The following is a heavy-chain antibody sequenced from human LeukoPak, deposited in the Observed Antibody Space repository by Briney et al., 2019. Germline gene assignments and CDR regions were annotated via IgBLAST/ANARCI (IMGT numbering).Heavy chain of an antibody. CDR2: INPSVGGT. Sequence: AASVKVSCKAFGYGFTSYYIHWVRQAPGQGLEWMGIINPSVGGTTYARKFQGRVTMTRDTSTSTVYMELSSLRSEDTAVYYCARHGSGSSDAFDIWGQGTMVTVSS. CDR3: ARHGSGSSDAFDI. J-gene: IGHJ3*02. V-gene: IGHV1-46*03. CDR1: GYGFTSYY. D-gene: IGHD3-10*01.